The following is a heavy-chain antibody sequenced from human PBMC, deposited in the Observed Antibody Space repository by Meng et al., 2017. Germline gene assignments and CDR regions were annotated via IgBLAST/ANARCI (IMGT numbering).Heavy chain of an antibody. D-gene: IGHD6-6*01. CDR1: GYLFTGYY. CDR3: ARDGGGFIAAHSNWFDP. Sequence: QVQLVPLAAGWKNPGAYGEVSCRAFGYLFTGYYIHCVRQAPGQGLEWMGKINPTSGVTNFAQRFQGRVTMTRDTSISTAYMELSRLTSDDTAVYYCARDGGGFIAAHSNWFDPWGQGTLVTVSS. V-gene: IGHV1-2*02. J-gene: IGHJ5*02. CDR2: INPTSGVT.